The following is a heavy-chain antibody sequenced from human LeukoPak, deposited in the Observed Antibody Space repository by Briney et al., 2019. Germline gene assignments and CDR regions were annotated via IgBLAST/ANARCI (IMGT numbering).Heavy chain of an antibody. CDR3: ARAPGCYSSSWYLGGYYFDY. V-gene: IGHV5-51*01. D-gene: IGHD6-13*01. CDR2: IYPGDSDT. CDR1: GYSFTSYW. J-gene: IGHJ4*02. Sequence: GESLKISCKGSGYSFTSYWIGWVRQMPGKGLEWMGIIYPGDSDTRYSPSFQGQVTISADKSISTAYLQWSSLKASDTAMYYCARAPGCYSSSWYLGGYYFDYWGQGTLVTVSS.